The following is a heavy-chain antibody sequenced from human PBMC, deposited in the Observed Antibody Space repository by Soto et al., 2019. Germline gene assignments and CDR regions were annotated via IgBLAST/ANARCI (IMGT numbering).Heavy chain of an antibody. CDR1: GFTFSTYG. J-gene: IGHJ5*02. Sequence: PGGSLRLSCAPSGFTFSTYGMHWVRQAPGKGLEWVAVISYDGSNKYYADSVKGRFTISRDNSKNTLYLQMNSLRAEDTAVYYCAKVRYCSSTSCLWGWFDPWGQGT. CDR3: AKVRYCSSTSCLWGWFDP. CDR2: ISYDGSNK. D-gene: IGHD2-2*01. V-gene: IGHV3-30*18.